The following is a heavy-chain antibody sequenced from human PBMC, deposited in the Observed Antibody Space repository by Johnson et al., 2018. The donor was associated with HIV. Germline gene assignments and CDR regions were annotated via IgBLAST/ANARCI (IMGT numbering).Heavy chain of an antibody. D-gene: IGHD4-23*01. CDR1: GFTFHDYA. V-gene: IGHV3-9*01. CDR2: ISWNSGIM. Sequence: VQLVESGGGLVLPGRSLRLSCAASGFTFHDYAMHWVRQAPGKGLQWVSGISWNSGIMDYGDSVKGRFPISRDNANNSLYLQMNSLRTEDTAVYYCVRGHGGPDPYDVSDIWGQGTMVTVSS. J-gene: IGHJ3*02. CDR3: VRGHGGPDPYDVSDI.